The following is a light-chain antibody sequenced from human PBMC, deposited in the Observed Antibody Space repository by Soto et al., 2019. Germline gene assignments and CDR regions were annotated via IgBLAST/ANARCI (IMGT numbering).Light chain of an antibody. J-gene: IGLJ2*01. CDR1: SSNIGSNS. Sequence: QSVLTQPPSASGTPGQTVTISCSGGSSNIGSNSVSWYQQLPGSAPKLLIYTNNQRPSGVPDRFSGSKSGTSASLAVSGLQSEDEGDYYCATWDDSLSGPVFGGGTKLTV. CDR3: ATWDDSLSGPV. V-gene: IGLV1-44*01. CDR2: TNN.